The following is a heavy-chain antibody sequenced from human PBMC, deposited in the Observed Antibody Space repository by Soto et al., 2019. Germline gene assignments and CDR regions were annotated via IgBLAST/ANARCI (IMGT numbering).Heavy chain of an antibody. Sequence: SVKVSCKASGFTFTSSAVQWVRQARGQRLEWIGWIVVGSGNTNYAQKFQERVTITRDMSTSTAYMELSSLGSEDTAVYYCAAGTTAQTIPADWGQGTRVTVSS. CDR1: GFTFTSSA. CDR2: IVVGSGNT. CDR3: AAGTTAQTIPAD. D-gene: IGHD4-4*01. J-gene: IGHJ4*02. V-gene: IGHV1-58*01.